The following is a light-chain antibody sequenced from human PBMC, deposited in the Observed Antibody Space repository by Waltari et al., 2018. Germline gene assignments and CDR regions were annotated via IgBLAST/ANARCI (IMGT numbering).Light chain of an antibody. CDR1: NSDVGSFHL. CDR3: QSYDSSLSAWV. Sequence: HSALTQPASVSGSPGQSVTISCTGTNSDVGSFHLVSWYQHHPGKAPKPMIYEVTNRPQGVSYRCSGSRSGNTASLAITGLQAEDGADYYGQSYDSSLSAWVFGGGTKLTVL. CDR2: EVT. J-gene: IGLJ3*02. V-gene: IGLV2-14*02.